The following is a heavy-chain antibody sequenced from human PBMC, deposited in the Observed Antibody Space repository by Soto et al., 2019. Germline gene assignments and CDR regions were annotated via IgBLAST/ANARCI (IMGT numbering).Heavy chain of an antibody. CDR3: ARTRGSSYDY. D-gene: IGHD6-6*01. V-gene: IGHV3-53*02. CDR1: GFTVSGNY. CDR2: IYNGGGT. Sequence: EVQLVETGGGLIQPGGSLRLSCAATGFTVSGNYMSWVRQAPGKGLEWVSVIYNGGGTYYADSVKGRFTISRDNSKNTRYLQMNILRAEDTAVYYCARTRGSSYDYWGQGTLVTVSS. J-gene: IGHJ4*02.